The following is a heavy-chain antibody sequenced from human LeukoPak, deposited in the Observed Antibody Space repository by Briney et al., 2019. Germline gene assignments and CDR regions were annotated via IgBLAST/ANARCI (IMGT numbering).Heavy chain of an antibody. CDR1: GFTFSDYY. D-gene: IGHD2-8*01. Sequence: GGSLRLSCAASGFTFSDYYMSWIRQAPGKGLEWVAVISYDGHNEYYGDSVKGRFTISRDNSKNTVFLQMNSLRAEDTAVYYCAKGVGYGGMDVWGQGTTVTVSS. CDR3: AKGVGYGGMDV. J-gene: IGHJ6*02. V-gene: IGHV3-30*18. CDR2: ISYDGHNE.